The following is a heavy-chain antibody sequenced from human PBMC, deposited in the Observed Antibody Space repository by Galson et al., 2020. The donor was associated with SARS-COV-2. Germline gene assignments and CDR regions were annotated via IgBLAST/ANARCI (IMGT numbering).Heavy chain of an antibody. D-gene: IGHD3-10*01. V-gene: IGHV4-39*07. CDR1: GDSISTGSHF. J-gene: IGHJ3*02. CDR3: ATPSESLDAFDI. CDR2: IYHSGST. Sequence: SETLSLMCTVSGDSISTGSHFWGWIRQPPGKGLEWVGTIYHSGSTYYNPSLKSRVTISLDTSKNQLSLTLTSVTAEDTAVYYCATPSESLDAFDIWGQGTMVTVSS.